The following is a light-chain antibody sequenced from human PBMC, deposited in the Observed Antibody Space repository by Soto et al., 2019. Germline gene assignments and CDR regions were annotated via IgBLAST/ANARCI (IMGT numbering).Light chain of an antibody. CDR2: DVS. V-gene: IGLV2-14*01. J-gene: IGLJ1*01. CDR1: SSDVGGYNY. CDR3: SSYTSSSTLDYV. Sequence: LTQPASVSGSPGHSITISCTGTSSDVGGYNYVSWYQQHPGKAPKLMIYDVSNRPSGVSNRFSGSKSGNTASLTISGLQAEDEADYYCSSYTSSSTLDYVFGTGTKVTVL.